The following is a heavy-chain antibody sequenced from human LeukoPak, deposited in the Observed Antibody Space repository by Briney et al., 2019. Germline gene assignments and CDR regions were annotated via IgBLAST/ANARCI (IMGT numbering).Heavy chain of an antibody. CDR2: IYPGDSDT. CDR3: ARVGTNSGLYGFN. V-gene: IGHV5-51*01. Sequence: GEALKISCKGSGYSFTSYWIAWVRQLPGKGVEWMGIIYPGDSDTRYSPSFQGQVTISADKSISTAYLQWSSLKASDTAMYYCARVGTNSGLYGFNWGEGTLVSVSS. D-gene: IGHD6-19*01. CDR1: GYSFTSYW. J-gene: IGHJ4*02.